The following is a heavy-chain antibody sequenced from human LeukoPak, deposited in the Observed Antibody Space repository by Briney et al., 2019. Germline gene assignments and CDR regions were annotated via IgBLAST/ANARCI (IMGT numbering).Heavy chain of an antibody. V-gene: IGHV4-59*08. CDR1: GGSINSHY. D-gene: IGHD6-19*01. Sequence: SETLSLTCAVSGGSINSHYWGWIRQPPGKGLQWIGDIYYTVKNNYNPSLKSRVTISLGTSKDHLSLNLTSVLAADTAIYYCVRRDTGWNYFDYWGQGILVTVSS. CDR3: VRRDTGWNYFDY. CDR2: IYYTVKN. J-gene: IGHJ4*02.